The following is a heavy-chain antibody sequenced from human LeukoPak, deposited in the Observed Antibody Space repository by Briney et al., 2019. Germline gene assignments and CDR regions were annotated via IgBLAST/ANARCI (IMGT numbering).Heavy chain of an antibody. CDR3: ARVNPVGATSFDY. V-gene: IGHV4-59*01. CDR1: GGSISSYY. J-gene: IGHJ4*02. Sequence: PSETLSLTCTVSGGSISSYYWSWIRQPPGKGLEWIGYIYYSGSTNYNPSLKSRVTISVDTSKNQFSLKLSSVTAADTAVYYCARVNPVGATSFDYWGQGTLVTVSS. D-gene: IGHD1-26*01. CDR2: IYYSGST.